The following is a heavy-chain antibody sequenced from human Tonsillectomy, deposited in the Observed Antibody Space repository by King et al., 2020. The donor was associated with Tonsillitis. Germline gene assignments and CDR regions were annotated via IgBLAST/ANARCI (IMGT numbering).Heavy chain of an antibody. D-gene: IGHD3-22*01. Sequence: QLVQSGAEVKKPGSSVKVSCKASGGTFSSYAISWVRQAPGQGLEWMGRIIPVLGIANHAQKFQGRVTITGDKSTSTAYMELSSLRSEDTAVYYCAYRGAYYYSSGYHEGDYWGQGTLVTVSS. J-gene: IGHJ4*02. CDR1: GGTFSSYA. V-gene: IGHV1-69*09. CDR2: IIPVLGIA. CDR3: AYRGAYYYSSGYHEGDY.